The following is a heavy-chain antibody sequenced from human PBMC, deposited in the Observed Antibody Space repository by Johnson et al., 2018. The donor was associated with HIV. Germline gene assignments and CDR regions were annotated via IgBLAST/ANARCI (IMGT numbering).Heavy chain of an antibody. Sequence: VQLVESGGGVVQPGRSLRLSCAASGFTFSNYAMTWVRQVAGKGLEWVSAISSSGGDTYSADSVKGRFSIFRDNARNSLYLQMHSLSAEDTALYYCAKGWTTVTTRLDAFDIWGQGTMVTVSS. J-gene: IGHJ3*02. CDR3: AKGWTTVTTRLDAFDI. V-gene: IGHV3-23*04. CDR2: ISSSGGDT. D-gene: IGHD4-11*01. CDR1: GFTFSNYA.